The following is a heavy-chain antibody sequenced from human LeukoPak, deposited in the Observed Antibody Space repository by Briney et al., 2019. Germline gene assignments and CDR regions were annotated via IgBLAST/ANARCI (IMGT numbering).Heavy chain of an antibody. Sequence: SETLSLTCAVYGGSFSGYYWSWIRQPPGKGLEWIGEINHSGSTNYNLSLKSRVTISVDTSKNQFSLKLSSVTAADTAVYYCARSLYCSSTSCSGFDPWGQGTLVTVSS. J-gene: IGHJ5*02. CDR1: GGSFSGYY. V-gene: IGHV4-34*01. D-gene: IGHD2-2*01. CDR3: ARSLYCSSTSCSGFDP. CDR2: INHSGST.